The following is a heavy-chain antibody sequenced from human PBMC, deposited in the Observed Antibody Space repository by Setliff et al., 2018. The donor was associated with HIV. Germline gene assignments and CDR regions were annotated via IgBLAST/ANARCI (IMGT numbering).Heavy chain of an antibody. CDR3: ARGYGNYYYYYMDV. CDR2: VYYSGST. V-gene: IGHV4-59*08. J-gene: IGHJ6*03. Sequence: PSETLSLTCTVSGDPISTYYWSWVRKPPGKGLEWIGYVYYSGSTSYSPSLKSRVTISLDTSKNHFSLKLSSVTAADTAVYYCARGYGNYYYYYMDVWGKGTTVTVSS. D-gene: IGHD4-17*01. CDR1: GDPISTYY.